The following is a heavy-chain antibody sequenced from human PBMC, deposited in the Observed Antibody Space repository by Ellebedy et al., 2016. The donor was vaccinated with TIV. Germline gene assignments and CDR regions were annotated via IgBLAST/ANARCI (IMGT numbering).Heavy chain of an antibody. CDR1: GFTFSSYS. Sequence: GGSLRLSXAASGFTFSSYSMNWVRQAPGKGLEWVSSISSSSSYIYYADSVKGRFTISRDNAKNSLYLQMNSLRDEDTAVYYCARDFGFLEWPDYFDYWGQGTLVTVSS. D-gene: IGHD3-3*01. J-gene: IGHJ4*02. CDR3: ARDFGFLEWPDYFDY. CDR2: ISSSSSYI. V-gene: IGHV3-21*01.